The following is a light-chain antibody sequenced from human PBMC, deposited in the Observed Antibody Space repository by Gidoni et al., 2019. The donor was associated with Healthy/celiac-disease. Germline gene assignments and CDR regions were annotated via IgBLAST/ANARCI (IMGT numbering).Light chain of an antibody. J-gene: IGKJ5*01. Sequence: DIVLTQSPGTLSFSPGERATLSCRASQSVSSTLIYGASSRSTGIPDRFSGSWSGTDFTLTISILEPEDFAVYYCQQYGSSPPFGQGTRLEIK. CDR1: QSVSST. V-gene: IGKV3-20*01. CDR2: GAS. CDR3: QQYGSSPP.